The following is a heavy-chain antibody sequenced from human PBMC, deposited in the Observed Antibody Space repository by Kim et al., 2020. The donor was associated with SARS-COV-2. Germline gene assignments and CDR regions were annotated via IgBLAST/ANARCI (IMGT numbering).Heavy chain of an antibody. CDR1: GGSFTSSAYY. J-gene: IGHJ6*03. CDR3: ARQPYCGGDCYSDFYFYYMDV. D-gene: IGHD2-21*02. V-gene: IGHV4-39*01. Sequence: SETLSLTCVVSGGSFTSSAYYWGWIRQPPGKGLEWIGYVYYNGGTYYNPSLKSRVTISVDTSNNQFSLNLSSVTAADTAVYYCARQPYCGGDCYSDFYFYYMDVWGKGTTVTVSS. CDR2: VYYNGGT.